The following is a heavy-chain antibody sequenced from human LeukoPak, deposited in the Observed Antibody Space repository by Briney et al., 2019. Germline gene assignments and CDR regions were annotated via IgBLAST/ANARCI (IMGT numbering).Heavy chain of an antibody. J-gene: IGHJ4*02. CDR2: IYHSGST. CDR3: ARVSRVPFGY. Sequence: GSLRLSCAASGFTVNDNSMNWVRQAPGKGLEWIGEIYHSGSTNYNPSLKSRVTISVDKSKNQFSLKLSSVTAADTAVYYCARVSRVPFGYWGQGTLVTVSS. V-gene: IGHV4-4*02. D-gene: IGHD3-3*02. CDR1: GFTVNDNS.